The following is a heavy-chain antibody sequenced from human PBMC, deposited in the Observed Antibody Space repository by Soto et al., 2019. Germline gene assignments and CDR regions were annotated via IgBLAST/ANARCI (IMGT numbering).Heavy chain of an antibody. V-gene: IGHV4-59*01. CDR2: ISYSGSA. J-gene: IGHJ4*02. CDR3: ARSVHPYYYDSSGFYFDY. Sequence: SETLSLTXTVSADSISNYYWSWIRQPPGKGPEWIGYISYSGSAKYSPSLKSRVTISVDTSKNQFPLKLSSLTAADTAVYYCARSVHPYYYDSSGFYFDYWGQGTLVTVSS. CDR1: ADSISNYY. D-gene: IGHD3-22*01.